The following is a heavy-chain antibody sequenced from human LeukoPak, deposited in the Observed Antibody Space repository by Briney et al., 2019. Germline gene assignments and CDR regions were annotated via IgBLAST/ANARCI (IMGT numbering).Heavy chain of an antibody. J-gene: IGHJ4*02. CDR2: INPSGGST. CDR3: ARTYYYDSSGTPFDY. Sequence: ASVKVSCKASGYTFSSYYMHWVRQAPGQGLEWMGIINPSGGSTSYSQKFQGRVTMTRDMSTSTVYMELSSLRSEDTAVYYCARTYYYDSSGTPFDYWGQGTLVTVSS. CDR1: GYTFSSYY. D-gene: IGHD3-22*01. V-gene: IGHV1-46*01.